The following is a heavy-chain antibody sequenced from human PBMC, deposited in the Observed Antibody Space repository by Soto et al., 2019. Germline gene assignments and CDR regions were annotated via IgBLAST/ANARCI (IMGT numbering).Heavy chain of an antibody. CDR1: GGSFSGYY. CDR2: INHSGST. D-gene: IGHD3-10*01. Sequence: QVQLQQWGAGLLKPSETLSLTCAVYGGSFSGYYWSWIRQPPGKGLEWIGEINHSGSTNYNPSLKSRVTISLDTSKNQFSLKLSSVTAADTAVYYCARGVYGSGSYYNGWGQGTLVTVSS. V-gene: IGHV4-34*01. CDR3: ARGVYGSGSYYNG. J-gene: IGHJ4*02.